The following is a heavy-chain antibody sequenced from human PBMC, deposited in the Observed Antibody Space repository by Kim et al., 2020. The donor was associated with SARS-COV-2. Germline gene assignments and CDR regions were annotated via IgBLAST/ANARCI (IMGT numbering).Heavy chain of an antibody. Sequence: YNPSLESRVTIFVDTSKNQFSLKLSAVTAADTAVYFCARRGAAAASPFDYWGQGTLVTVSS. D-gene: IGHD6-13*01. V-gene: IGHV4-39*01. J-gene: IGHJ4*02. CDR3: ARRGAAAASPFDY.